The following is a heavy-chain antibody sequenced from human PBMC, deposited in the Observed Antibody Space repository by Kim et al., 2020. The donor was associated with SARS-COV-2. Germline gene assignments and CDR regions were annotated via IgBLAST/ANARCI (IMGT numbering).Heavy chain of an antibody. CDR1: GYTFTSYY. CDR2: INPSGGST. V-gene: IGHV1-46*01. Sequence: ASVKVSCKASGYTFTSYYMHWVRQAPGQGLEWMGIINPSGGSTSYAQKFQGRVTMTRDTSTSTVYMELSSLRSEDTAVYYCARGRYSGYDWGSFDYWGQGTLVTVSS. D-gene: IGHD5-12*01. CDR3: ARGRYSGYDWGSFDY. J-gene: IGHJ4*02.